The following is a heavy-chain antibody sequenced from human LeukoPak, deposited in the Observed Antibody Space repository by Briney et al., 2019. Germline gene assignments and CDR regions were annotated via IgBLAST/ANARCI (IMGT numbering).Heavy chain of an antibody. V-gene: IGHV3-23*01. D-gene: IGHD3-22*01. Sequence: GGSLRLSCAASEFTFTNYAMSWVRQAPGKGLEWVSTISGSGGSTYYADSVKGRFTISRDNSKDTLYLQMNSLRAEDTAVYYCARGIDTAMVTWEKDYYDSSGYHYFDYWGQGTLVTVSS. CDR3: ARGIDTAMVTWEKDYYDSSGYHYFDY. J-gene: IGHJ4*02. CDR1: EFTFTNYA. CDR2: ISGSGGST.